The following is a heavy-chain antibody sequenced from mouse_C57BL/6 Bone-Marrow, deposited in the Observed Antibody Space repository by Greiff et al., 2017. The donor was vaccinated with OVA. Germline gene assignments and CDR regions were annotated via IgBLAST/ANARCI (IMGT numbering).Heavy chain of an antibody. Sequence: EVQRVESGPVLVKPGASVKMSCKASGYTFTDYYMNWVKQSHGKSLEWIGVINPYNGGTSYNQKFKGKATLTVDKSSSPAYMELNSLTSEDSAVYYCASITTAFDYWGQGTTLTVSS. CDR2: INPYNGGT. CDR3: ASITTAFDY. D-gene: IGHD1-2*01. J-gene: IGHJ2*01. CDR1: GYTFTDYY. V-gene: IGHV1-19*01.